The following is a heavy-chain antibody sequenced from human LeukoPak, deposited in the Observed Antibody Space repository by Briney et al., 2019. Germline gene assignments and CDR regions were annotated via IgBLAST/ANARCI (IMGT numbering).Heavy chain of an antibody. J-gene: IGHJ2*01. V-gene: IGHV3-53*01. Sequence: GGSLRLSCAASGFTVSSNYMSWVRQAPGKGLGWVSVIYSGGSTYYADSVKGRFTISIDNSKNTLYLQMNSLRAEDTAVYYCASPGGDSRFGFDLWGRGTLVTVSS. D-gene: IGHD3-22*01. CDR2: IYSGGST. CDR3: ASPGGDSRFGFDL. CDR1: GFTVSSNY.